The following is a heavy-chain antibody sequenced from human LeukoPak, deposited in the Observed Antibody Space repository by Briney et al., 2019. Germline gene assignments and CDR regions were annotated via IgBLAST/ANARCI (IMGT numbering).Heavy chain of an antibody. Sequence: PSETLSLTCTVSGGSISSSSYYWGWIRQPPGKGLEWLGSSYYSGSTYYNPSLKGRVTISVDTSKNQFSLKLSSVTAADTAVYYCATSEEDIVVVTAIGWYFDLWGRGTLVTVSS. CDR1: GGSISSSSYY. D-gene: IGHD2-21*02. CDR3: ATSEEDIVVVTAIGWYFDL. J-gene: IGHJ2*01. CDR2: SYYSGST. V-gene: IGHV4-39*01.